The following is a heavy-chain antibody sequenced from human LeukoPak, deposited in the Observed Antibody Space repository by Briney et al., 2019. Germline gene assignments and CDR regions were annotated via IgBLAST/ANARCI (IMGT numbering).Heavy chain of an antibody. CDR3: ARGPQGSGSYHQLPFDY. CDR2: INHSGST. CDR1: GGSISSTIYY. J-gene: IGHJ4*02. D-gene: IGHD1-26*01. Sequence: SGTLSLTCTVSGGSISSTIYYWGWIRQPPGKGLEWIGEINHSGSTNYNPSLKSRVTISVDTSKNQFSLKLSSVTAADTAVYYCARGPQGSGSYHQLPFDYWGQGTLDTVSS. V-gene: IGHV4-39*07.